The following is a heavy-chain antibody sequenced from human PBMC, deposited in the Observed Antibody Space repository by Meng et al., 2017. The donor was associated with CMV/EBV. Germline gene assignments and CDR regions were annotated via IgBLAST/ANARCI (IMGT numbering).Heavy chain of an antibody. V-gene: IGHV3-30-3*01. CDR3: ARGSVAGFDY. J-gene: IGHJ4*02. CDR1: GFTFSSYA. CDR2: ISYDGSNK. D-gene: IGHD6-19*01. Sequence: QVALVRPGEGVVLPGRSLRLSFACSGFTFSSYAMHWVRQAPGKGLEWVAVISYDGSNKYYADSVKGRFTISRDNSKNTLYLQMNSLRAEDTAVYYCARGSVAGFDYWGQGTLVTVSS.